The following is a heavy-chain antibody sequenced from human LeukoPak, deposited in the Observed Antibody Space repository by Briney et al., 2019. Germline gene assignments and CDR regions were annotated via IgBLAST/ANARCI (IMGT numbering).Heavy chain of an antibody. J-gene: IGHJ4*02. CDR1: GFTFSSYA. D-gene: IGHD3-22*01. CDR2: INTSGGST. CDR3: AIMHPYYDGNGYWVQ. V-gene: IGHV3-23*01. Sequence: DPAESLRLSCAASGFTFSSYAMSWVRQAPGKGLEWVSGINTSGGSTAYADSVKGRFTISRDNPRNTLYMQMNSLRAEDTALYYCAIMHPYYDGNGYWVQWGQGTLVTVSS.